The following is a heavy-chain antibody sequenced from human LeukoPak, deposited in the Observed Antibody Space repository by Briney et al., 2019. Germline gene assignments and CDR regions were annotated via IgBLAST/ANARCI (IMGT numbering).Heavy chain of an antibody. D-gene: IGHD6-13*01. Sequence: GGSLRLSCAASGLTSSDYYMSWIRQAPGKGLEWISFISSTSIYTEYADSVKGRFTISRDNANDSLYLQMNSLRAEDTAVYYCATLLRSQLVSVADYWGQGTLVTVSS. J-gene: IGHJ4*02. CDR2: ISSTSIYT. V-gene: IGHV3-11*03. CDR3: ATLLRSQLVSVADY. CDR1: GLTSSDYY.